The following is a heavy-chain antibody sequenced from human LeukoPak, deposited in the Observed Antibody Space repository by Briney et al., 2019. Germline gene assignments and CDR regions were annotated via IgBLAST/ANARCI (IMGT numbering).Heavy chain of an antibody. J-gene: IGHJ4*02. CDR3: ARGTYGDYSYDY. CDR1: GFTFSDYY. CDR2: ISSSGSTI. D-gene: IGHD4-17*01. Sequence: GGSLRLSCAVSGFTFSDYYMSWIRQAPGKGLEWVSYISSSGSTIYYAASVKGRFTISRDNAQNSLYLQMNSLRAEDTAVYYCARGTYGDYSYDYWGQGTLVTVSS. V-gene: IGHV3-11*04.